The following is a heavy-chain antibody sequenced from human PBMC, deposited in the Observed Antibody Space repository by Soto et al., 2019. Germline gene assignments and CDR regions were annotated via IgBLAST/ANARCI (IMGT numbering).Heavy chain of an antibody. V-gene: IGHV1-8*01. CDR3: ARGRKDDLYEITVVNQYYYYYYGMDV. Sequence: ASVKVSCKASGYPFTSYDINWVRQATGQGLEWMGWMNPNSGNTGYAQKFQGRVTMTRNTSISTAYMELSSLRSEDTAVYYCARGRKDDLYEITVVNQYYYYYYGMDVWGQGTTVTVSS. CDR2: MNPNSGNT. D-gene: IGHD2-15*01. J-gene: IGHJ6*02. CDR1: GYPFTSYD.